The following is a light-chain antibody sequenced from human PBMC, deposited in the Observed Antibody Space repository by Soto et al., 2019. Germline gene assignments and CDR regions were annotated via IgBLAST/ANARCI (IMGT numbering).Light chain of an antibody. V-gene: IGLV1-47*01. Sequence: QSVLTQPPSASGTPGQRVTISCAGSNSNIGSNNVYWYQQLPGTAPKLLIYKINQRPSGVPDRFSGSKSGTSASLAVSGLRSEDEADYYCRSYAGSDMFVFGTGTKVTVL. CDR3: RSYAGSDMFV. CDR1: NSNIGSNN. J-gene: IGLJ1*01. CDR2: KIN.